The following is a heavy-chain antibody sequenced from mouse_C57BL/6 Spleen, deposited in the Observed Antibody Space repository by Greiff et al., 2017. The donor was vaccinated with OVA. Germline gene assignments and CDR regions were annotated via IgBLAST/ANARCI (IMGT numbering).Heavy chain of an antibody. CDR2: IWRGGST. CDR3: ARNGEGYGYDDYCDY. Sequence: QVQLKQSGPGLVQPSQCLSITCTVSGFSLTSYGVHWVRQSPGKGLEWLGVIWRGGSTDYNAAFISRLSISKDNSKSQVFFKMNSLQADDTAIYYCARNGEGYGYDDYCDYWGQGTTLTVSS. J-gene: IGHJ2*01. CDR1: GFSLTSYG. D-gene: IGHD2-2*01. V-gene: IGHV2-2*01.